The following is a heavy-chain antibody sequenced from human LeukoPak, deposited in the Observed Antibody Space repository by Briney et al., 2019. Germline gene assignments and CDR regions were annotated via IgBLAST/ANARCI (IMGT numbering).Heavy chain of an antibody. CDR3: ARGAGPLVLTTSIYYYYGMDV. CDR2: MNPNSGNT. D-gene: IGHD4/OR15-4a*01. V-gene: IGHV1-8*01. CDR1: GYTFTSYD. J-gene: IGHJ6*02. Sequence: ASVKVSCKASGYTFTSYDINWVRQATGQGLEWMGWMNPNSGNTGYAQKFQGRVTMTRNTSISTAYMELSSLRSEDTAVYYCARGAGPLVLTTSIYYYYGMDVWGQGTTVTVSS.